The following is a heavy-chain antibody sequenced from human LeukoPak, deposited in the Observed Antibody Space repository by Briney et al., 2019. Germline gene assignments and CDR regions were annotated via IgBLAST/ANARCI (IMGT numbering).Heavy chain of an antibody. Sequence: GGSLRLSCSTSGFTFGDYAMSWVRQAPGKGLEWVTFIRSTTHSGTAEYAASVKGRFTMSRDDSKTIAYLQLDSLKTEVTPVSYCTRGPYNSWNYPYRFDYWGQGTLVTVSS. D-gene: IGHD1-7*01. CDR3: TRGPYNSWNYPYRFDY. V-gene: IGHV3-49*04. CDR2: IRSTTHSGTA. J-gene: IGHJ4*02. CDR1: GFTFGDYA.